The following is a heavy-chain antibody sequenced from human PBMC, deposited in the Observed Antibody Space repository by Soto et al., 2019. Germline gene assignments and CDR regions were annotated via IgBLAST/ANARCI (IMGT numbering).Heavy chain of an antibody. J-gene: IGHJ6*02. CDR3: ARVQKGDYDFWSGYYITSYYYYGMDV. CDR2: IYYSGST. D-gene: IGHD3-3*01. V-gene: IGHV4-31*03. CDR1: GGSISSGGYY. Sequence: SETLSLTCTVSGGSISSGGYYWSWIRQHPGKGLEWIGYIYYSGSTYYNPSLKSRVTISVDTSKNQFSLKLSSVTAADTAVYYCARVQKGDYDFWSGYYITSYYYYGMDVWGQGTTVTVSS.